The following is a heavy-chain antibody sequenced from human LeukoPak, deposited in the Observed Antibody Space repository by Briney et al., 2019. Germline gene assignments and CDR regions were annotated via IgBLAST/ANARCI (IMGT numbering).Heavy chain of an antibody. CDR1: GGSISSGGYY. J-gene: IGHJ5*02. Sequence: SETLSLTCTVSGGSISSGGYYWSWIRQHPGKGLEWIGYIYYSGSTYYNPSLKSRVTISVDTSKNQFSLKLSSVTAADTAVYYCARGTIVVVPAADNNWFDPWGQGTLVTVSS. CDR2: IYYSGST. V-gene: IGHV4-31*03. CDR3: ARGTIVVVPAADNNWFDP. D-gene: IGHD2-2*01.